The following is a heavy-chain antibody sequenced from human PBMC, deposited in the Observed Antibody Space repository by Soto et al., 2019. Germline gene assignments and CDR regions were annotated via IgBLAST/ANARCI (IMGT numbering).Heavy chain of an antibody. D-gene: IGHD3-10*01. Sequence: QITLKESGPTLVKPTQTLTLTCTFSGFSLSTSGVGVAWIRQPPGKALEWLALIYWDDDKRYRSSLKSRLSTTKTTSKTQVVLKITTMDPVDTGTFSCEPRGWGSYYRFDSWGQGTLVTVSS. CDR1: GFSLSTSGVG. V-gene: IGHV2-5*02. CDR3: EPRGWGSYYRFDS. J-gene: IGHJ4*02. CDR2: IYWDDDK.